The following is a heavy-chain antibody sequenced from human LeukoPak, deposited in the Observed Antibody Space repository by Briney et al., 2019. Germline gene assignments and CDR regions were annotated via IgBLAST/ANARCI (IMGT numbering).Heavy chain of an antibody. CDR3: ARDGRIAAREGWFDP. Sequence: SQTLSLTCTVSGGSISSGGYYWSWIRQPPGKGLEWIGYIYHSGSTYYNPSLKSRVTISVDRSKNQFSLKLSSVTAADTAVYYCARDGRIAAREGWFDPWGQGTLVTVSS. CDR1: GGSISSGGYY. J-gene: IGHJ5*02. D-gene: IGHD6-6*01. CDR2: IYHSGST. V-gene: IGHV4-30-2*01.